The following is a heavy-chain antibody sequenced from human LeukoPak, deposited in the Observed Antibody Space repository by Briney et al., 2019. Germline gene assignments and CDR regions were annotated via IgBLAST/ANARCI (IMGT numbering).Heavy chain of an antibody. Sequence: GGSLRLSCAASGFTFSTQWMSWVRQAPGKGPEWVANIKQDGSEKYYVDSVKGRFTISRDNAKNSLFLQMNNLRAEDTAVYYCASRPSHDNYYGIFDYWGRGTLVTVSS. CDR2: IKQDGSEK. CDR1: GFTFSTQW. J-gene: IGHJ4*02. V-gene: IGHV3-7*01. CDR3: ASRPSHDNYYGIFDY. D-gene: IGHD3-22*01.